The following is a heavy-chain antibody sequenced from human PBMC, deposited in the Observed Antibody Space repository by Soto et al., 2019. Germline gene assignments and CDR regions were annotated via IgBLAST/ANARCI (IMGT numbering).Heavy chain of an antibody. V-gene: IGHV3-74*01. D-gene: IGHD6-13*01. Sequence: EVQLVESGGGLVQPGGSLRLSCAASGFTFNNYWTHWVRQAPGKGLVWVSRISSDGIITTYADSVKGRFTISGDNAKNTVYLQMNSLRDEDTAVYYCATIAGVGTFDYWGQGTLVTVSS. J-gene: IGHJ4*02. CDR3: ATIAGVGTFDY. CDR2: ISSDGIIT. CDR1: GFTFNNYW.